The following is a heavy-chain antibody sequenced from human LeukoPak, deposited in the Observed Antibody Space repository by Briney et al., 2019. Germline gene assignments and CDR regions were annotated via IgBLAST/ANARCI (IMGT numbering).Heavy chain of an antibody. CDR2: ISYDGSNK. CDR1: GFIFSGYG. CDR3: ARETVSGNPPRYFDY. J-gene: IGHJ4*02. D-gene: IGHD5-12*01. V-gene: IGHV3-30*03. Sequence: GGSLRLSCAASGFIFSGYGMHWVRQAPGKGLEWVAVISYDGSNKYYADSVKGRFTISRDNSKNTLYLQMNSLRAEDTAVYYCARETVSGNPPRYFDYWGQGTLVTVSS.